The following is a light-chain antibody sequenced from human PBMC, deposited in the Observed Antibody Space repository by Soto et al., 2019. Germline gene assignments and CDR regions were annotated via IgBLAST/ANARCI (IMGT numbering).Light chain of an antibody. Sequence: DIQMTQSPSTLSASVGDRVTITCRASQSISSWLAWYQQKPGKAPKLLIYDASTLESGVPSRFSGSGSGTEFTLTISSLQPDDFGNYYCQQYNTDSWTFGQGTKV. CDR2: DAS. CDR1: QSISSW. V-gene: IGKV1-5*01. CDR3: QQYNTDSWT. J-gene: IGKJ1*01.